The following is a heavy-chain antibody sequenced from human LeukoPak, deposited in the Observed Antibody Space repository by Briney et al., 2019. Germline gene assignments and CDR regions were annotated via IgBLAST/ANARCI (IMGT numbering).Heavy chain of an antibody. J-gene: IGHJ5*02. V-gene: IGHV1-2*02. Sequence: ASVKVSCKASGYTFTGYYMHWVRQAPGQGLEWMGWINPNSGGTDYAQKFQGRVTMTRDTSISTAYVELSRLRSDDTAVYYCARARWPLYGDYHPLNWFDPWGQGTLVTVSS. CDR2: INPNSGGT. CDR1: GYTFTGYY. CDR3: ARARWPLYGDYHPLNWFDP. D-gene: IGHD4-17*01.